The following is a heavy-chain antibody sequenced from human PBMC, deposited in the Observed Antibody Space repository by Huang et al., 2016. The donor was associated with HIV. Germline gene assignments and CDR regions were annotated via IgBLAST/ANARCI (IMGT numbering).Heavy chain of an antibody. CDR3: VRENYGSGSTLHWFDP. V-gene: IGHV3-21*01. CDR1: GFSFDSFA. Sequence: DVQLVESGGGLVKPGGSLRLSCAASGFSFDSFAMHWVRQAAGKGRGGVASMTASISFKYYAVSLTGRFTVSRDNAKNSLYLQMNSLRPEDTAVNYCVRENYGSGSTLHWFDPWGQGTLVTVSS. J-gene: IGHJ5*02. CDR2: MTASISFK. D-gene: IGHD3-10*01.